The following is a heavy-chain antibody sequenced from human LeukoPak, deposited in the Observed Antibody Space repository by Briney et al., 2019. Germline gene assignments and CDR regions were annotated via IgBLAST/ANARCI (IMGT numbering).Heavy chain of an antibody. Sequence: GGSLRLSCAASGFTFSSYSMNWVRQAPGKGLEWVSSISSSSSYIYYADSVKGRFTISRDNAKNSLYPQMNSLRAEDTAVYYCARDNSEVAARPGFDYWGQGTLVTVSS. V-gene: IGHV3-21*01. D-gene: IGHD6-6*01. CDR1: GFTFSSYS. J-gene: IGHJ4*02. CDR2: ISSSSSYI. CDR3: ARDNSEVAARPGFDY.